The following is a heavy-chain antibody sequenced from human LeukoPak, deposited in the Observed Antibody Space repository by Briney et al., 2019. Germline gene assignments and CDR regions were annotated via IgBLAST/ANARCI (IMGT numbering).Heavy chain of an antibody. J-gene: IGHJ5*02. CDR3: ARGQVHSARGHNWFDP. V-gene: IGHV4-34*01. CDR2: INHRGST. CDR1: GWSFNDYY. Sequence: SETLSLTCAVYGWSFNDYYWNWIRQPPGKGLEWIGEINHRGSTNYNPSLKSRVTISVDTSKNQFSLELTSVTAADTAVYYCARGQVHSARGHNWFDPWGQGTLVTVSS. D-gene: IGHD1-1*01.